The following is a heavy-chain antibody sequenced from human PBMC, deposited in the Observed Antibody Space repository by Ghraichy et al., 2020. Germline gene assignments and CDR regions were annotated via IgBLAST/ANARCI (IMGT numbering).Heavy chain of an antibody. D-gene: IGHD2-21*01. V-gene: IGHV3-7*01. CDR3: TGGFGSDS. CDR1: GLMFSNSW. Sequence: GESLNISCAASGLMFSNSWMTWVRQAPGKGLECVANIKQDGSEKYYVDSVKGRFTISRDNAKNSLFLQMNSLRPEDSAVYYCTGGFGSDSWGQGTLVTVSS. J-gene: IGHJ5*02. CDR2: IKQDGSEK.